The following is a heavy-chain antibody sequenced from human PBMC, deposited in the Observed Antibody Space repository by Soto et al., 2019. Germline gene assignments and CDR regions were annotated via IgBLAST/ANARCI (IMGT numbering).Heavy chain of an antibody. V-gene: IGHV1-18*01. D-gene: IGHD6-19*01. CDR2: ISAYNGNT. CDR3: ARLSRGIAVAGTKDY. CDR1: GYTFTSYG. J-gene: IGHJ4*02. Sequence: QVQLVQSGAEVKKPGASVKVSCKASGYTFTSYGISWVRQAPGQGLEWMGWISAYNGNTNYAQKLQGRVTMTTDTSTSTAYVELRSLRSDDTAVYYCARLSRGIAVAGTKDYWGQGTLVTVSS.